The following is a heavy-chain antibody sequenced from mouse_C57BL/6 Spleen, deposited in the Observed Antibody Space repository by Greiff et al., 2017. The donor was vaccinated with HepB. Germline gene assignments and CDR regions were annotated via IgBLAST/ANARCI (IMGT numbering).Heavy chain of an antibody. Sequence: QVQLKQPGAELVRPGTSVKLSCKASGYTFTSYWMHWVKQRPGQGLEWIGVIDPSDSYTNYNQKFKGKATLTVDTSSSTAYMQLSSLTSEDSAVYYCARSRGADYYGSSYGELDYWGQGTTLTVSS. V-gene: IGHV1-59*01. D-gene: IGHD1-1*01. CDR1: GYTFTSYW. CDR2: IDPSDSYT. J-gene: IGHJ2*01. CDR3: ARSRGADYYGSSYGELDY.